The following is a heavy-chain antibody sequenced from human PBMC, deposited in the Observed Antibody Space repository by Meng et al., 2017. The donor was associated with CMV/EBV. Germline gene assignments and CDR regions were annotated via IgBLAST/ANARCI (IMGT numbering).Heavy chain of an antibody. J-gene: IGHJ4*02. Sequence: GPVAEAGPGLGKPSGPLSPTCTASGGSISSYYWSWIRQPAGKGLEWIGRIYTSGSTNYNPSLKSRVTMSVDTSKNQFSLKLSSVTAADTAVYYCARGGLYYYDSSGHFDYWGQGTLVTVSS. V-gene: IGHV4-4*07. CDR1: GGSISSYY. CDR2: IYTSGST. CDR3: ARGGLYYYDSSGHFDY. D-gene: IGHD3-22*01.